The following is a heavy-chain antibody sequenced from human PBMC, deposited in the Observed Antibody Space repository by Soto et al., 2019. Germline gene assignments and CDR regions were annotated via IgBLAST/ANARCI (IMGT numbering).Heavy chain of an antibody. V-gene: IGHV1-69*15. CDR2: IIPIFGTT. J-gene: IGHJ5*02. D-gene: IGHD5-12*01. CDR1: GGTFSNYA. Sequence: QVHLVQSGAEVKKPGSSVNVSCKASGGTFSNYAITWVRQAPGQGLEWVGRIIPIFGTTNVAQKFQGRVTXTADESTTTAYMELSGLRSDDTAVYYCAKDGGADGYFGNWLDPWGQGTLVTVSS. CDR3: AKDGGADGYFGNWLDP.